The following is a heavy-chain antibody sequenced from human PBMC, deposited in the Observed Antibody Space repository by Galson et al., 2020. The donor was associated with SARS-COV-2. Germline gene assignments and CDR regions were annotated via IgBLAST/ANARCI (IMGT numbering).Heavy chain of an antibody. CDR3: ATHYHDSALGITVWYFDL. J-gene: IGHJ2*01. CDR1: GFSFSAYA. CDR2: ISASGGST. V-gene: IGHV3-23*01. D-gene: IGHD3-22*01. Sequence: GESLKISCAASGFSFSAYAMSWVRQAPGKGLEWVSAISASGGSTFYADSVKGRFTISRDNSKNTLYLQMNSLRAEDTAVYYCATHYHDSALGITVWYFDLWGRGTRVTVSS.